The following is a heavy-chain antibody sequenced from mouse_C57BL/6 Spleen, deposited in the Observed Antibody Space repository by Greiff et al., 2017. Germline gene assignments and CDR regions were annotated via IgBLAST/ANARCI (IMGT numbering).Heavy chain of an antibody. J-gene: IGHJ4*01. CDR2: ISDGGSYT. V-gene: IGHV5-4*01. CDR1: GFTFSSYA. CDR3: ANEDAMDY. Sequence: VQLQQSGGGLVKPGGSLKLSCAASGFTFSSYAMSWVRQTPEKRLEWVATISDGGSYTYYPDNVKGRFTISRDNAKNNLYLQMSHLKSEDTAMYYCANEDAMDYWGQGTSVTVSS.